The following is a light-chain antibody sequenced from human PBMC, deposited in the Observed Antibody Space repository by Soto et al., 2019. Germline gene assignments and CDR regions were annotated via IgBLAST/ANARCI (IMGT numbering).Light chain of an antibody. CDR3: QSFDRDLNGYV. CDR2: GDT. CDR1: SSNIGINT. Sequence: QSVLTQPPSASGTPGQTITISCSGGSSNIGINTVSWYEHLPGTAPRLLIYGDTNRRPGVPDRFSGSKSGTSASLAITGLQSEDEAEYLCQSFDRDLNGYVFGSGTKLTVL. J-gene: IGLJ1*01. V-gene: IGLV1-44*01.